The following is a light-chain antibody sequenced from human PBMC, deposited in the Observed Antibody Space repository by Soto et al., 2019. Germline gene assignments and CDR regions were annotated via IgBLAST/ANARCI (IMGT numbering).Light chain of an antibody. V-gene: IGLV2-8*01. J-gene: IGLJ2*01. CDR1: SSDVGGYNY. CDR3: SSYACSNNLV. Sequence: QSVLTQPPSASGSPGQSVTISCTGTSSDVGGYNYVSWYQQHPGKAHKLMIYEVSKRPSGVPDRFSGSKSGNTASLTVSGLQAEDEADYYCSSYACSNNLVFGGGTKVTVL. CDR2: EVS.